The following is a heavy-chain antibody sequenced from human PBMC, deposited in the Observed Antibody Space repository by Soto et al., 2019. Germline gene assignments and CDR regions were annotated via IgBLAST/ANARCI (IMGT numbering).Heavy chain of an antibody. D-gene: IGHD1-26*01. CDR3: TTEGGSYYFWPEYFQH. V-gene: IGHV3-15*01. Sequence: EVQLVESGGGLVKPGGSLRLSCAASGFTFSNAWMSWVRQAPGKGLEWVGRIKSKTDGGTTDYAAPVKGRFTISRDDSKNTLYLQMNSLKTEDTAVYYCTTEGGSYYFWPEYFQHWGQGTLVTVSS. CDR1: GFTFSNAW. J-gene: IGHJ1*01. CDR2: IKSKTDGGTT.